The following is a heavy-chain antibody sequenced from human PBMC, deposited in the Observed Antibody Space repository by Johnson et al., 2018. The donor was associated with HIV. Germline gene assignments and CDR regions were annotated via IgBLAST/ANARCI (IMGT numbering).Heavy chain of an antibody. Sequence: VQLVESGGGVVRPGGSLRVSCAASGFTFDDYGMSWVRQAPGKGLEWVSVIYSGDRTYSAVSVKGRFTISRDSSKNTLFLQMNSLRVEDMAIYYCAGRSSAWYEDAFDIWGQGTMVTVSS. J-gene: IGHJ3*02. CDR1: GFTFDDYG. CDR2: IYSGDRT. CDR3: AGRSSAWYEDAFDI. V-gene: IGHV3-66*01. D-gene: IGHD6-19*01.